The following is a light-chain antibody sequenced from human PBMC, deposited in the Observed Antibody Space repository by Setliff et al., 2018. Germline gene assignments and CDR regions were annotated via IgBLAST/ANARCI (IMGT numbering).Light chain of an antibody. J-gene: IGLJ1*01. CDR3: NAYSADTTYV. CDR1: NSDVGGYNY. CDR2: EVT. Sequence: QSALPQPAAVSGSPGQSITISCAGTNSDVGGYNYVSWYQQHPNKAPKLMIYEVTKRPSGVSDRFSGSKSGNTASLTISGPQAEDEADYYCNAYSADTTYVFGSGTKVTVL. V-gene: IGLV2-14*03.